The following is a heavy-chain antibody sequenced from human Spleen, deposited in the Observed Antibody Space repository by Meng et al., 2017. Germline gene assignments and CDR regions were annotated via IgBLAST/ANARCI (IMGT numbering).Heavy chain of an antibody. CDR2: ISAYNGNT. V-gene: IGHV1-18*04. Sequence: ASVKVSCKASGYTFTDHYIHWVRQAPGQGLEWMGWISAYNGNTNYAQKLQGRVTMTTDTSTSTAYMELRSLRSDDTAVYYCARDRGGIVATRAFDYWGQGTLVTVSS. CDR3: ARDRGGIVATRAFDY. D-gene: IGHD5-12*01. J-gene: IGHJ4*02. CDR1: GYTFTDHY.